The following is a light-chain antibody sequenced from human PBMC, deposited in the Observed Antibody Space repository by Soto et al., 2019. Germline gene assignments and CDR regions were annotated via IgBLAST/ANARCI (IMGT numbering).Light chain of an antibody. CDR2: GAS. CDR1: QSVSSTY. J-gene: IGKJ5*01. V-gene: IGKV3D-20*02. Sequence: EIVLTLSPGTLSLSPGERATLSCRASQSVSSTYVAWYQQKSGQAPRLLIYGASSRATGIPDRFSGSGSGTDFTLTISRLEPEDFAVYYCQQRSSWSSITFGQGRRPEIK. CDR3: QQRSSWSSIT.